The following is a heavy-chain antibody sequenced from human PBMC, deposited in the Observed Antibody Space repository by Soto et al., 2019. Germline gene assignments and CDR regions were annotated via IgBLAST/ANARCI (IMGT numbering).Heavy chain of an antibody. Sequence: SETLSLTCTVSGGSISSGGYYWSWIRQHPGKGLEWIGYIYYSGSTYYNPSLKSRVTISVDTSKNQFSLELSSVTAADTAVYYCARGVATTFYPDYWGQGTLVTVSS. CDR1: GGSISSGGYY. CDR2: IYYSGST. D-gene: IGHD5-12*01. J-gene: IGHJ4*02. V-gene: IGHV4-31*03. CDR3: ARGVATTFYPDY.